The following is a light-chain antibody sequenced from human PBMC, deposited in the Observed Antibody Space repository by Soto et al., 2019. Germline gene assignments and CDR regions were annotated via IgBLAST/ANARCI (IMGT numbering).Light chain of an antibody. V-gene: IGKV3-11*01. CDR2: DTS. CDR1: QSINSQ. J-gene: IGKJ5*01. CDR3: QQRNNWPPSIT. Sequence: EIVLTQSPATLSLSPGERDTHSCRASQSINSQLAWYQQKPGQAPRLLIHDTSSRATGIPARFSGSGSGTDFTLTISSLEPEDFAVYYCQQRNNWPPSITFGQGTRLEIK.